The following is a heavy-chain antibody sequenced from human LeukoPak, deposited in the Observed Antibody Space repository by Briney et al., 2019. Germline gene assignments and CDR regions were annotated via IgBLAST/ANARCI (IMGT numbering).Heavy chain of an antibody. CDR1: GGSLSSWY. V-gene: IGHV4-34*01. CDR2: MTHDGRT. CDR3: APIYGDYADFDS. Sequence: SETLSLTCAVYGGSLSSWYWSWVRQPPGKGLEWIGEMTHDGRTNYNPSLKSRVSMSVDTSKNQFSLKLSSVAAADTAVYYCAPIYGDYADFDSWGQGTLVTVSP. D-gene: IGHD4-17*01. J-gene: IGHJ4*02.